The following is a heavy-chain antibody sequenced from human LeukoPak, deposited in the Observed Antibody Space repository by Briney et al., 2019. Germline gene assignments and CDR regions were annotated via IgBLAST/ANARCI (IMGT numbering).Heavy chain of an antibody. D-gene: IGHD2-15*01. V-gene: IGHV1-24*01. J-gene: IGHJ4*02. CDR1: GYTLTELS. Sequence: ASVKVSCKVSGYTLTELSMHWVRQAPGKGLEWMGGFDPEDGETIYAQKFQGRVTMTEDTSTDTAYMELSSLRSEDTAVYYCATDRGGYCSCGSCYNYWGQGTLVTVSS. CDR2: FDPEDGET. CDR3: ATDRGGYCSCGSCYNY.